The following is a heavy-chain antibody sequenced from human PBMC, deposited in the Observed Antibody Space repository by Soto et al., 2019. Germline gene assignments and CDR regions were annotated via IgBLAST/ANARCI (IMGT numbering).Heavy chain of an antibody. CDR2: MNPNSGNT. J-gene: IGHJ6*03. CDR3: ARGELRFLEWFTSYYMDV. D-gene: IGHD3-3*01. Sequence: GASVKVSCKASGYTFTSYDINWVRQATGQGLELMGCMNPNSGNTGYAQKFQGRVTMTRNTSISTAYMELSSLRSEDTAVYYCARGELRFLEWFTSYYMDVWGKGTTVTVSS. CDR1: GYTFTSYD. V-gene: IGHV1-8*01.